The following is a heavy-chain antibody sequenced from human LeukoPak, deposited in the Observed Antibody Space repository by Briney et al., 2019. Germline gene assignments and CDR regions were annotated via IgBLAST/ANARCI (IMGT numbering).Heavy chain of an antibody. V-gene: IGHV3-7*01. CDR3: ARDPRTYDFWSGYSSDFDY. CDR1: GFTFSAHW. J-gene: IGHJ4*02. D-gene: IGHD3-3*01. CDR2: IKQDGSEN. Sequence: GGSLRLTCAASGFTFSAHWMSWVRLAPGKGLEWVANIKQDGSENDYVDSVKGRFTISRDNAKNSLYLQMNSLRAEDTAVYYCARDPRTYDFWSGYSSDFDYWGQGTLVTVSS.